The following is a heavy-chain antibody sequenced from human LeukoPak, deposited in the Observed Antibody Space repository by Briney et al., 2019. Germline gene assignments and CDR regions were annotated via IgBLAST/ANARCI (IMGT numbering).Heavy chain of an antibody. J-gene: IGHJ4*02. CDR1: GFAFTNYD. CDR2: ITTSGAGT. CDR3: AIGQQPYLFDY. Sequence: PGGSLRLSCAASGFAFTNYDMSWIRQAPGKGLEWVSSITTSGAGTYYPDFVKGRFTISRDNSKNTLYLQMNSLRAEGTAVFYCAIGQQPYLFDYWGQGTLVTVSS. V-gene: IGHV3-23*01. D-gene: IGHD6-13*01.